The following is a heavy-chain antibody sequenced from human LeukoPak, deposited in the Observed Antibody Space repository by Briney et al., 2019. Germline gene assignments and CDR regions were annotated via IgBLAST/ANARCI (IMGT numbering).Heavy chain of an antibody. CDR3: AKLLYNSLAVFDI. V-gene: IGHV3-23*01. CDR2: ISGSGVSK. D-gene: IGHD1-14*01. J-gene: IGHJ3*02. CDR1: GFTFSSYA. Sequence: GGSLRLSCAASGFTFSSYAMSWVRQAPGKGLEWVSGISGSGVSKYYADSVKGRFTISRENSKKTLYLQMNSLRAEDTAVYYCAKLLYNSLAVFDIWGQGTTVTVSS.